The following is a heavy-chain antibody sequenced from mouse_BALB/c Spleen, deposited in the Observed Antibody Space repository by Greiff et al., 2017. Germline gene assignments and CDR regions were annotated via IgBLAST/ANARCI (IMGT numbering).Heavy chain of an antibody. CDR1: GFTFTDYY. Sequence: EVKLVESGGGLVQPGGSLRLSCATSGFTFTDYYMSWVRQPPGKALEWLGFIRNKANGYTTEYSASVKGRFTISRDNSQSILYLQMNTLRAEDSATYYCARQLGHGLDYWGQGTTLTVSS. CDR2: IRNKANGYTT. CDR3: ARQLGHGLDY. J-gene: IGHJ2*01. V-gene: IGHV7-3*02. D-gene: IGHD3-1*01.